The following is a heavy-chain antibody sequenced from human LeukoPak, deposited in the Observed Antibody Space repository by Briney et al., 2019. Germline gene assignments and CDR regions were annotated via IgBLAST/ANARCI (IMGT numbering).Heavy chain of an antibody. CDR2: IKQDGSEE. D-gene: IGHD3-3*01. CDR1: GFTFSNYW. J-gene: IGHJ4*02. Sequence: GGSLRLSCAVSGFTFSNYWMSWVRQAPGKGLAWVANIKQDGSEEYYVDSVTGRFTISRDNAKNSLFLQMNSLRAEDTAVYYCARWATSFDLWGQGTLVTVSS. CDR3: ARWATSFDL. V-gene: IGHV3-7*01.